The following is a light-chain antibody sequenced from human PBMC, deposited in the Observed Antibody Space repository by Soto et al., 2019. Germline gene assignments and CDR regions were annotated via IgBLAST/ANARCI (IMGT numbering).Light chain of an antibody. CDR2: GVS. V-gene: IGKV3-15*01. CDR1: QSVSSN. CDR3: QQYSDSPPT. J-gene: IGKJ1*01. Sequence: EIVMTQSPATLSVSPGDRATLSCRASQSVSSNLAWYQQKPGQAPRLLIYGVSTRATDIPARFSGSGSGTDFTLTIDRLEPEDFAMYYCQQYSDSPPTFGQGTKVDIK.